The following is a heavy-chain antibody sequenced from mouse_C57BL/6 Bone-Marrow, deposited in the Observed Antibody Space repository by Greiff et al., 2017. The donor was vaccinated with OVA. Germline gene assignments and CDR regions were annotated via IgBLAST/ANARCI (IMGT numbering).Heavy chain of an antibody. D-gene: IGHD3-2*02. V-gene: IGHV1-52*01. CDR2: IDPSDSET. CDR3: ARQLRLGYFDY. Sequence: QVQLQQPGAELVRPGSSVKLSCKASGYTFTSYWMHWVKQRPIQGLEWIGNIDPSDSETHYNQKFKDKATLTVDKSSSTAYMQLSSLTSEDSAVYYCARQLRLGYFDYWGQGTTLTVSS. J-gene: IGHJ2*01. CDR1: GYTFTSYW.